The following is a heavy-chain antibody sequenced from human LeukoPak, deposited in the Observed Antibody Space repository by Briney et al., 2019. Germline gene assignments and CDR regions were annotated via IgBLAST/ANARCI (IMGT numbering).Heavy chain of an antibody. D-gene: IGHD1-14*01. Sequence: GGSLRLSCAASGFTFSSYAMHWVRQAPGKGLEWVAVISYDGSNKYYADSVKGRFTISRDNSKNTLYLQMNSLRAEDTAVYYCARDGSVNRDAFDIWGQGTMVTVSS. J-gene: IGHJ3*02. V-gene: IGHV3-30*04. CDR3: ARDGSVNRDAFDI. CDR1: GFTFSSYA. CDR2: ISYDGSNK.